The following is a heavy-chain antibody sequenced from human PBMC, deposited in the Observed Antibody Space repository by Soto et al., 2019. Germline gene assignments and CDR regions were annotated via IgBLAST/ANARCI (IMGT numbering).Heavy chain of an antibody. Sequence: PSETLSLTCTVSGGSISDSSHYWAWIRQPPGKGLEWIGYIYYSGSTYYNPSLKSRVTISVDTSKNQFSLKLSSVTAADTAVYYCARVRHINAFDIWGQGTMVT. J-gene: IGHJ3*02. CDR1: GGSISDSSHY. CDR2: IYYSGST. CDR3: ARVRHINAFDI. V-gene: IGHV4-30-4*08. D-gene: IGHD1-20*01.